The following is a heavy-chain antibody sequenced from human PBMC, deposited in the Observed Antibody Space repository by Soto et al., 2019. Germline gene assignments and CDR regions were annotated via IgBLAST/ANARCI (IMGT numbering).Heavy chain of an antibody. J-gene: IGHJ6*02. Sequence: QVQLVESGGGVVQPGRSLRLSCAASGFTFSSYAMHWVRQAPGKGLEWVAVISYDGSNKYYADSVKGRFTISRDNSKNTLYLPMNSLGAEDTAVYYCARDYYRFNSGYGFSMDVWGQGTTVTVSS. CDR2: ISYDGSNK. V-gene: IGHV3-30-3*01. D-gene: IGHD5-12*01. CDR3: ARDYYRFNSGYGFSMDV. CDR1: GFTFSSYA.